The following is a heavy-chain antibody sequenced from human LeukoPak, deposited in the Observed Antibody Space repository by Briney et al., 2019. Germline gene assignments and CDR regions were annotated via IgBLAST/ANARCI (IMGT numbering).Heavy chain of an antibody. CDR1: GFIFSSYA. D-gene: IGHD5-24*01. Sequence: GTSLRLSCAASGFIFSSYALHWVRQAPGKGLEWVAHISHDGSNKYYADSVKGRFAISRDNSKNTLYLQMGSLRPEDTAMYYCARRNGYHYGGGFDYWGQGTPVTVSS. CDR3: ARRNGYHYGGGFDY. V-gene: IGHV3-30*09. CDR2: ISHDGSNK. J-gene: IGHJ4*02.